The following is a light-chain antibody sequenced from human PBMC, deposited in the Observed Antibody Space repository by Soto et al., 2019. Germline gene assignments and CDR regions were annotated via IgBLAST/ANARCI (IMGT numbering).Light chain of an antibody. CDR2: DAS. J-gene: IGKJ4*01. CDR3: QQYVSSPLT. Sequence: IVRTKSPDALSLSPGEGATLSCRASQTVSSNLAWYQQKPGQAPRLLSYDASTRATGIPARFSGRGSGTDFTLTISRLEPEDFAVYYCQQYVSSPLTFGGGTKVDIK. V-gene: IGKV3-20*01. CDR1: QTVSSN.